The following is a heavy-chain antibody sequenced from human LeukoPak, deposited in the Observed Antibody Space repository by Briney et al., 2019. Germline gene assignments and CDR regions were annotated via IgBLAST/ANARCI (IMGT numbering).Heavy chain of an antibody. CDR3: ARDQGYSSGSYYFDY. Sequence: ASVKVSCKASGYTFTSYGISWVRQAPGQGLEWMGWISAYNGDTNYAQKLQGRVTMTTDTSTSTAYMELRSLRSDDTAVYYCARDQGYSSGSYYFDYWGQGTLVTVSS. CDR1: GYTFTSYG. CDR2: ISAYNGDT. V-gene: IGHV1-18*01. D-gene: IGHD6-19*01. J-gene: IGHJ4*02.